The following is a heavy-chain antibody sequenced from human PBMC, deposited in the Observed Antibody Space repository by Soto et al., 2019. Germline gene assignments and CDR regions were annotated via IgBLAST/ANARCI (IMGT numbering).Heavy chain of an antibody. Sequence: QVQLVQSGAEVKKPGASVKVSCKASGYTFTSYGISWVRQAPGQGLEWMGWISAYNGKTNYAQKLQGRVTMTTDTSRSTAYMELRSLRSDDTAVYYCARGAFGVVIISGTNWFDPWGQGTLVTVSS. CDR2: ISAYNGKT. D-gene: IGHD3-3*01. CDR1: GYTFTSYG. V-gene: IGHV1-18*01. J-gene: IGHJ5*02. CDR3: ARGAFGVVIISGTNWFDP.